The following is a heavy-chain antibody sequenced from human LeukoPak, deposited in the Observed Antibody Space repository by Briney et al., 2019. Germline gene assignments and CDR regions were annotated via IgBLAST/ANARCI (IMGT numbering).Heavy chain of an antibody. D-gene: IGHD6-6*01. V-gene: IGHV3-23*01. CDR1: GFTFSSYA. CDR3: AIIQEEYTYH. J-gene: IGHJ5*02. CDR2: ISASGHDT. Sequence: GGSLRLSCAASGFTFSSYAMSWVRQAPGKGLEWVSAISASGHDTFYADSVKGRFTVSRDNSKNTLYLQMSSLRAEDAAVYYCAIIQEEYTYHWGQGTLVPVSS.